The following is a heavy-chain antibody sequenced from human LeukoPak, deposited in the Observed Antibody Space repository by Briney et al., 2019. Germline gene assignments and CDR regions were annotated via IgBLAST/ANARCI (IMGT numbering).Heavy chain of an antibody. CDR2: IHSSGSTT. V-gene: IGHV4-39*01. CDR1: GGSIRSSNNY. CDR3: ARHDEEDGCNAKPIDY. J-gene: IGHJ4*02. D-gene: IGHD5-24*01. Sequence: PSETLSLTCTVSGGSIRSSNNYWGWVRQPPGKGLEWIGTIHSSGSTTYYTPSLKSRVTISVDTSKNEFSLKLSSVTAADTAVYYCARHDEEDGCNAKPIDYWGQGTLVTVSS.